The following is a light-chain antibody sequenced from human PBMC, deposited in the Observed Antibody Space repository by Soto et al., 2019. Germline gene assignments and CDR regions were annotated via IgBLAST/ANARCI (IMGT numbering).Light chain of an antibody. CDR2: DVS. CDR1: SSDVGGYDY. Sequence: QSVLTQPASVSGSPGQSITISCTGTSSDVGGYDYVSWYQQHPGKAPKLMIYDVSHRPSGASNRFSGSKSGNTASLTISGLQAEDEADYYCSSYASSSTLVFGGGTKLTVL. V-gene: IGLV2-14*01. J-gene: IGLJ3*02. CDR3: SSYASSSTLV.